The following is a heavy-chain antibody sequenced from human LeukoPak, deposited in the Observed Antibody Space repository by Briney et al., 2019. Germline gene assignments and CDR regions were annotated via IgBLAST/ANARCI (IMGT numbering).Heavy chain of an antibody. V-gene: IGHV4-38-2*01. CDR1: GYSISSGYY. Sequence: SETLSLTCAVSGYSISSGYYWGWIRQDPGKGLEWIGSIYHSGRTYYNRSLKSRVTISVDTYKNQFSLKLSSVTAADTAVYYCARRREVQYYFDYWGQGTLVTVSS. J-gene: IGHJ4*02. D-gene: IGHD4/OR15-4a*01. CDR2: IYHSGRT. CDR3: ARRREVQYYFDY.